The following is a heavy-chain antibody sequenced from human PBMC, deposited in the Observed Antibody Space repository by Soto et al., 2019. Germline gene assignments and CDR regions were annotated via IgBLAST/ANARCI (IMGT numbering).Heavy chain of an antibody. D-gene: IGHD3-10*01. CDR2: TWYDGSNK. Sequence: SLRLSCAASGFTFSSYGMHWVRQAPGKGLEWVAVTWYDGSNKYYADSVKGRFTISRDNSKNTLYLQMNSLRAEDTAVYYCASLWFGELSSAFDIWCQGTMVTVSS. J-gene: IGHJ3*02. CDR1: GFTFSSYG. CDR3: ASLWFGELSSAFDI. V-gene: IGHV3-33*01.